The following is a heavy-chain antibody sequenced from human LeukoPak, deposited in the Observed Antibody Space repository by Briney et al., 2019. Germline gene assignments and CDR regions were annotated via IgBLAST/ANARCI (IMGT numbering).Heavy chain of an antibody. J-gene: IGHJ4*02. Sequence: GGSLRISWAASGFNFSDYYMSWIRQAPGKGLEWVSYISSSGSTIYYADSVKGRFNISRDNDKKSLYLQMNSLRAEDTAVYYCEGRLHYFDWLVDYWGQGTLVTVSS. V-gene: IGHV3-11*01. CDR3: EGRLHYFDWLVDY. CDR2: ISSSGSTI. CDR1: GFNFSDYY. D-gene: IGHD3-9*01.